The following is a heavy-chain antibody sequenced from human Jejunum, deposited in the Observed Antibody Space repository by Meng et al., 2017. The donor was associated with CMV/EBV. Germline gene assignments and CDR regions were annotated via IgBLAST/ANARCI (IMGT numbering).Heavy chain of an antibody. D-gene: IGHD6-6*01. CDR2: IYYTGST. J-gene: IGHJ4*02. Sequence: LPRQESGPELVKPSETLSLLCTVSGDSISSSNYYWGWIRQSPGKGLEWIGSIYYTGSTYYNPSLKSRLTISIDTSKNQFSLKLSSVTAADTAIYYCARGLSTSSSGYWGQGTLVTVSS. V-gene: IGHV4-39*07. CDR1: GDSISSSNYY. CDR3: ARGLSTSSSGY.